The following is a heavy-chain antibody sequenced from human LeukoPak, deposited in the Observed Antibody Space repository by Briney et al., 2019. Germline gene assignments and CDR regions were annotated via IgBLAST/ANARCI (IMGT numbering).Heavy chain of an antibody. CDR2: ISGSGGST. CDR1: GFTFSSYG. V-gene: IGHV3-23*01. CDR3: AKVPPPLWFGEFAYYFDY. D-gene: IGHD3-10*01. J-gene: IGHJ4*02. Sequence: GGSLRLSCAASGFTFSSYGMSWVRQAPGKGLEWVSAISGSGGSTYYADSVKGRFTISRDNSKNTLYLQMNSLRAEDTAVYYCAKVPPPLWFGEFAYYFDYWGQGTLVTVSS.